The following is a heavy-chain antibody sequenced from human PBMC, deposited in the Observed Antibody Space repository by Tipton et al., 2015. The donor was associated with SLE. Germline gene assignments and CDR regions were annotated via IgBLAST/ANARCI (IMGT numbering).Heavy chain of an antibody. Sequence: TLSLTCTVSGGSIRSSRHFWGWLRQPPGRGLEWIGSIYYSGSTYYNPSLKSRVTISVDTSKNQFSLKLSSGTAADTAVYYCARDPKYWGQGTLVIVSS. CDR2: IYYSGST. J-gene: IGHJ4*02. V-gene: IGHV4-39*07. CDR1: GGSIRSSRHF. CDR3: ARDPKY.